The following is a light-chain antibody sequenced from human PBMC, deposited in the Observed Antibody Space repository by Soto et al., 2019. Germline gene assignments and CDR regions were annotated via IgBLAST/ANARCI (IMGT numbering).Light chain of an antibody. Sequence: EIVLTQPQAAVSFAPGARATLSCRSSQSVSRNLAWYQQKPGQAHRLLIYGASSRATGIPDRFSGSGSGTDFTLTIRRLQPEDFAVYYCQKYGSSPKWKCGKGTTGDIK. CDR2: GAS. V-gene: IGKV3-20*01. CDR1: QSVSRN. J-gene: IGKJ1*01. CDR3: QKYGSSPKWK.